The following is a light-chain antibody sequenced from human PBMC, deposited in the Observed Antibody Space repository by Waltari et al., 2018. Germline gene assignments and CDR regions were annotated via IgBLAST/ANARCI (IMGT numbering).Light chain of an antibody. CDR1: QSVTTN. CDR3: HQYNDGPPFN. J-gene: IGKJ2*01. CDR2: GAS. Sequence: EIVMAQSPASLSVSPGERAIFSCRPSQSVTTNVAWYQQKPGQPPRLLIYGASTRATFIPARFSGSGSGTEFTLTITSPQSEDVGVYYCHQYNDGPPFNFGQGTKLEIK. V-gene: IGKV3-15*01.